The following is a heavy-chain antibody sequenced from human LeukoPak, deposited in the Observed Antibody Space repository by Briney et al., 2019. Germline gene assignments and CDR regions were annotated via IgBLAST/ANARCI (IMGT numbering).Heavy chain of an antibody. J-gene: IGHJ4*02. CDR1: GGSISTYY. D-gene: IGHD3-22*01. CDR2: IYYSGST. CDR3: ARGKDYYDTSGYPTFHY. V-gene: IGHV4-59*07. Sequence: PSDTLSLTCTVSGGSISTYYWSWIRQPPGKGLEWIGYIYYSGSTNHNPSLKSRVTISVDTSKNQLSLKLTSVLAADTAVYYCARGKDYYDTSGYPTFHYWGQGTLATVSS.